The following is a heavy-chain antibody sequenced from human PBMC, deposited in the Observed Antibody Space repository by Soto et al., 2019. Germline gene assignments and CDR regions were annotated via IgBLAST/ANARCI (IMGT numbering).Heavy chain of an antibody. CDR3: AKDSPAYGIVVVTEYYFDY. Sequence: PGGSLRLSCAASGFAFSSYGMHWVRQAPGKGLEGVAVISYDGSNKYYADSVKGRFTISRDNSKNTLYLQMNSLRAEDTAVYYCAKDSPAYGIVVVTEYYFDYWGQGTLVTVSS. CDR1: GFAFSSYG. D-gene: IGHD3-22*01. CDR2: ISYDGSNK. V-gene: IGHV3-30*18. J-gene: IGHJ4*02.